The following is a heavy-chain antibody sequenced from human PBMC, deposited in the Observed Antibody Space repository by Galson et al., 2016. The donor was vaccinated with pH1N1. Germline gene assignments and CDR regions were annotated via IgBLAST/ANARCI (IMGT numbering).Heavy chain of an antibody. J-gene: IGHJ6*01. V-gene: IGHV1-2*06. D-gene: IGHD4/OR15-4a*01. CDR1: GYRFRGYY. CDR2: INPYSGGT. CDR3: ARDLYGGFQLPSYYYYGMDV. Sequence: SVKVSCKASGYRFRGYYIHWVRQAPGQGLEWMGRINPYSGGTKFAQKFQGRVILTRDTSITTAYMEVDTLSSDDAAVYYCARDLYGGFQLPSYYYYGMDVWGQGTTVTVSS.